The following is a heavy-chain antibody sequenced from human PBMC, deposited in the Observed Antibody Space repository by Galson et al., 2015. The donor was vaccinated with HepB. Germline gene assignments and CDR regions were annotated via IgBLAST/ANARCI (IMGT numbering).Heavy chain of an antibody. D-gene: IGHD1-7*01. J-gene: IGHJ5*02. V-gene: IGHV1-3*01. CDR1: GYTFTSYA. CDR2: INAGNGNT. Sequence: VKVSCKASGYTFTSYAMHRVRQAPGQRLEWMGWINAGNGNTKYSQKFQGRVTITRDTSASTAYMELSSLRSEDTAVYYCARDDNWNYPRGFFDPWGQGTLVTVSS. CDR3: ARDDNWNYPRGFFDP.